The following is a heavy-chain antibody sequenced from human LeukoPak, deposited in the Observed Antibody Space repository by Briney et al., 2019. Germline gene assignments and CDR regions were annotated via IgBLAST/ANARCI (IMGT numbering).Heavy chain of an antibody. CDR3: ARGRTSCYSFDY. D-gene: IGHD2-2*01. CDR2: GDYSGCT. Sequence: SETLSLTCTVSSYFFSSVKDYWAWIRHPPGKGLERIASGDYSGCTYYHPSLKSRVTISVATSNNQFPLKLTSMTAADTAVYFSARGRTSCYSFDYWGQGTLVTVSS. CDR1: SYFFSSVKDY. V-gene: IGHV4-39*06. J-gene: IGHJ4*02.